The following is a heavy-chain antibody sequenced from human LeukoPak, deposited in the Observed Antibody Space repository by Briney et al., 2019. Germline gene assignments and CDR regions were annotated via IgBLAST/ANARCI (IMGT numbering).Heavy chain of an antibody. CDR1: GASLSGRY. CDR2: INHSGST. D-gene: IGHD3-3*01. CDR3: ARDPLWSGGRFDS. Sequence: KPSETPSLACAVYGASLSGRYWIWSRQPPGKGLEWIGEINHSGSTNYNPSLKSRVTISVDTSKNQFSLKLSSVTAADTAVYYCARDPLWSGGRFDSWGQGTLVTVSS. V-gene: IGHV4-34*01. J-gene: IGHJ4*02.